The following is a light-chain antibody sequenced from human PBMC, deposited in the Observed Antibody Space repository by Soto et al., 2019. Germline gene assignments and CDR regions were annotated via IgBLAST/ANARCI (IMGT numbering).Light chain of an antibody. CDR1: QDISNY. V-gene: IGKV1-33*01. CDR2: DAS. J-gene: IGKJ4*01. Sequence: DIQMTQSPSSLSSSVGDRVTITCQASQDISNYLNWYQKKPGKAPKLLIYDASNLETGVPSRFSGSGSGTDFTFTISSLQTEDIANYYCQQSFSIPPLTFGGGTKVDIK. CDR3: QQSFSIPPLT.